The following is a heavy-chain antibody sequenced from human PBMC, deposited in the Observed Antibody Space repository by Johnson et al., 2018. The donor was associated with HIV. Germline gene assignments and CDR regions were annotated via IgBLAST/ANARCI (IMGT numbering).Heavy chain of an antibody. D-gene: IGHD3-22*01. Sequence: MQLVESGGGLVQPGGSLRLSCAASGFTVSNNYMTWVRQAPGKGLEWVSLIYSGGSTYYADSVKGRFTISRDNSKNTLYLQMNSLRDEDTAVYYCARVIDQYFDSILDDAFDIWGQGTLVTVSS. CDR1: GFTVSNNY. CDR2: IYSGGST. CDR3: ARVIDQYFDSILDDAFDI. V-gene: IGHV3-66*01. J-gene: IGHJ3*02.